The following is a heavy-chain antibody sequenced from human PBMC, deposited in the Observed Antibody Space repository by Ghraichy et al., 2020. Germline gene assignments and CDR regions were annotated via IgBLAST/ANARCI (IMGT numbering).Heavy chain of an antibody. D-gene: IGHD6-13*01. CDR3: SKRFQQLVPYYFDY. J-gene: IGHJ4*02. CDR2: ISVRGGST. CDR1: GFTFSSYD. V-gene: IGHV3-23*01. Sequence: GGSLRLSCAASGFTFSSYDMSWVRQAPGKGLEWVSGISVRGGSTYYADSVKGRFTISRDNSKNTLYLQMNSLRAEDTALYYCSKRFQQLVPYYFDYWGQGTLVTVSS.